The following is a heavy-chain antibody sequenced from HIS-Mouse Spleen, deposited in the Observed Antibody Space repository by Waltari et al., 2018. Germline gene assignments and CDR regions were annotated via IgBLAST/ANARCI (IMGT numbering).Heavy chain of an antibody. Sequence: QLQLQESGPGLVKPSETLSLTCTVSGGSISSSSYYWGWIRQPPGKGLEWVGSLYYSGSTYYNPSRKRRVTISVDPSKNQFSLKLSSVTAADTAVYYCAREIPYSSSWYDWYFDLWGRGTLVTVSS. V-gene: IGHV4-39*07. J-gene: IGHJ2*01. CDR1: GGSISSSSYY. CDR2: LYYSGST. D-gene: IGHD6-13*01. CDR3: AREIPYSSSWYDWYFDL.